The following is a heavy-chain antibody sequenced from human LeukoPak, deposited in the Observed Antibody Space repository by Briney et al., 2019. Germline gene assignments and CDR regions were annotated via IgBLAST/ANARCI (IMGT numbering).Heavy chain of an antibody. CDR3: AKDASSLYYYDSSGYHDY. V-gene: IGHV3-23*01. CDR1: GFTFSSYA. D-gene: IGHD3-22*01. J-gene: IGHJ4*02. CDR2: ISGSGGST. Sequence: GGSLRLSCAASGFTFSSYAMSWVRQAPGKGLEWVSAISGSGGSTYYADSVKGRFTISRDNSKNTLYLQMNSLRAEDTAVYYCAKDASSLYYYDSSGYHDYWGQGTLVSVSS.